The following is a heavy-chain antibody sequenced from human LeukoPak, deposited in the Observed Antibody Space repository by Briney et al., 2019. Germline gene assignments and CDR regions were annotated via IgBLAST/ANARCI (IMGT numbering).Heavy chain of an antibody. CDR1: GGFITGYH. J-gene: IGHJ4*02. D-gene: IGHD2-15*01. CDR3: TRVGLLQWGYYFDY. V-gene: IGHV4-4*09. CDR2: IHSGGTT. Sequence: SETLSLTCTVSGGFITGYHWSWIRQSPGTGLEWIGYIHSGGTTNQNPPLRSRVTMSLDTSKNQFSLRLSSVTAADTAVYYCTRVGLLQWGYYFDYWGQGTLVTVSS.